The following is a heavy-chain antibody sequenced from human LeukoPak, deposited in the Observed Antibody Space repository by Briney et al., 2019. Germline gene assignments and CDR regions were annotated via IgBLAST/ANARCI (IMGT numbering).Heavy chain of an antibody. Sequence: GGSLRLSCAASGFTFSSYSMNWVRQAPGKGLEWVSSISSSSSYIYYADSVKGRFTISRDNAKNSLYLQMNSLRAEDTAVYYCVKDSENLIAVACHFDYWGQGTLVTVSS. V-gene: IGHV3-21*01. CDR2: ISSSSSYI. J-gene: IGHJ4*02. CDR3: VKDSENLIAVACHFDY. D-gene: IGHD6-19*01. CDR1: GFTFSSYS.